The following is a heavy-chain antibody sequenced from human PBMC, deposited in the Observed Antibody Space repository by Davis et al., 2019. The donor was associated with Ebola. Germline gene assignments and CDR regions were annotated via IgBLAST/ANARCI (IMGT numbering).Heavy chain of an antibody. CDR2: ISSSSSTI. D-gene: IGHD3-22*01. CDR3: VRERYYYDSSGYYPV. V-gene: IGHV3-48*02. J-gene: IGHJ4*02. Sequence: GESLKISCAASGFTFSSYNMNWVRQAPGKGLEWVSYISSSSSTIHYADSVKGRFTISRDNAKNSLYLQMNSLRDEDTAVYYCVRERYYYDSSGYYPVWGQGTLVTVSS. CDR1: GFTFSSYN.